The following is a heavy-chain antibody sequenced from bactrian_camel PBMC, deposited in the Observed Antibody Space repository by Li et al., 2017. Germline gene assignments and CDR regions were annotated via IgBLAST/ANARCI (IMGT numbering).Heavy chain of an antibody. J-gene: IGHJ6*01. CDR3: AAEEGKIFDY. CDR1: GFRSDDSE. CDR2: IAFTGRA. V-gene: IGHV3S63*01. Sequence: VQLVESGGGSVPAGEALRLSCTASGFRSDDSEMGWYRQAPGDEREGVASIAFTGRAKYADSVKGRFTISRDNAQNTLTLQMNNLKPEDTAMYYCAAEEGKIFDYWGQGTQVTVS.